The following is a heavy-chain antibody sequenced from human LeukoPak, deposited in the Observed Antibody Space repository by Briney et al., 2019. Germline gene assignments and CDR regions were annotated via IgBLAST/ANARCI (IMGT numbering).Heavy chain of an antibody. CDR3: ARGGGNLLPFFDPKYYYYMDV. Sequence: SETLSLTCAVYGGSSSGYYWSWIRQPPGKGLEWIAEINHSGGTNHNASLRSRVTVYVDTSKNQFSLKLSSVTAADTAVYYCARGGGNLLPFFDPKYYYYMDVWGKGTTVTVSS. CDR1: GGSSSGYY. J-gene: IGHJ6*03. CDR2: INHSGGT. D-gene: IGHD3-9*01. V-gene: IGHV4-34*01.